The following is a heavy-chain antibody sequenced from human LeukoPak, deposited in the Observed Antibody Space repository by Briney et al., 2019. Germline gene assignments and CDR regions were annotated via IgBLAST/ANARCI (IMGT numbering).Heavy chain of an antibody. V-gene: IGHV1-2*02. CDR1: GYTFTGYY. Sequence: ASVKVSCKGPGYTFTGYYMHWVRQAPGQGLEWMGWINPNSGTTNYAQKFQGRVTVTSDTSIRTAYMELSRLESDDTAVYYCARDLMTTPTWDFDYWGQGTLVTVSS. CDR2: INPNSGTT. D-gene: IGHD4-17*01. CDR3: ARDLMTTPTWDFDY. J-gene: IGHJ4*02.